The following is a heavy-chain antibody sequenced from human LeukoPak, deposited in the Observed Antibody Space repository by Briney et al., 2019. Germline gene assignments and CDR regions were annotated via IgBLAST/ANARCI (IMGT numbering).Heavy chain of an antibody. CDR2: ISAYNGNT. CDR3: GREYTPRGPIARACRGGNWFNP. V-gene: IGHV1-18*01. Sequence: ASVKVSCKASGYTFTSYGISWVRQAPGQGLESMRWISAYNGNTNYAQKLQGRVTINTDTSTSTAYLGLRRLRSEEAAVYYGGREYTPRGPIARACRGGNWFNPWGQGTLVTVSS. CDR1: GYTFTSYG. J-gene: IGHJ5*02. D-gene: IGHD3-10*01.